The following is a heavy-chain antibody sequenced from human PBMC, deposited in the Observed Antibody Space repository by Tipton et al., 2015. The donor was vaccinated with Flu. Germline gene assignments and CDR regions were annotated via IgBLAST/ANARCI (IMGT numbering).Heavy chain of an antibody. CDR1: GFTFSSYA. CDR3: ARGGRPLLLDY. D-gene: IGHD2-15*01. CDR2: ISHDGSNK. J-gene: IGHJ4*02. V-gene: IGHV3-30*04. Sequence: SLRLSCAASGFTFSSYAMHWVRQAPGKGLEWVAVISHDGSNKYYADSVKGRFTISRDNSKNTLYLQMNSLRAEDTAVYYCARGGRPLLLDYWGQGMLVTVSS.